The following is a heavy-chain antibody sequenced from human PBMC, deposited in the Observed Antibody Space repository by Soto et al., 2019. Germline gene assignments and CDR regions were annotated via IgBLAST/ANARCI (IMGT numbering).Heavy chain of an antibody. J-gene: IGHJ5*02. V-gene: IGHV3-23*01. CDR2: ISASDVTTYNPGTT. D-gene: IGHD1-1*01. CDR3: AKDRTTGTTYWFDP. CDR1: GFTFSSYA. Sequence: GGSLRLSCAASGFTFSSYAMSWVRQAPGKGLEWVSGISASDVTTYNPGTTYYADSVKGWFTISRDNSKNTLYLQMNSLRAEDTAIYYCAKDRTTGTTYWFDPWGQGTLVTVSS.